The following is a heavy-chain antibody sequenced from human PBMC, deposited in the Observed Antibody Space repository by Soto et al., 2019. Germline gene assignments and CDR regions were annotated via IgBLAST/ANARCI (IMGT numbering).Heavy chain of an antibody. Sequence: QVQLQESGPGLVKPSGILSITCAVSGGYITDKWWSWIRQTPGKGLEWIGEVHHSGSTNYSPSLKSRFPMSVDTSKNDFALKLCSLTDAYTAIYSCAREGDHPCSLGYLGQGTLVTVSS. D-gene: IGHD3-16*01. J-gene: IGHJ4*02. CDR2: VHHSGST. V-gene: IGHV4-4*02. CDR1: GGYITDKW. CDR3: AREGDHPCSLGY.